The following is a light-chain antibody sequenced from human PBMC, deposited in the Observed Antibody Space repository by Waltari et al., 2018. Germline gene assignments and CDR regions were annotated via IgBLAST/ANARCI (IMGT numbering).Light chain of an antibody. Sequence: EIVMTQSPATLSVSPGERATLPCRASQSVSSNLAWDQQKPGQAPRLLIYGASTRATGIPARFSGSGSGTEFTLTISSLQSEDFAVYYCQQYNNWPLYTFGQGTKLEIK. V-gene: IGKV3-15*01. CDR3: QQYNNWPLYT. CDR2: GAS. J-gene: IGKJ2*01. CDR1: QSVSSN.